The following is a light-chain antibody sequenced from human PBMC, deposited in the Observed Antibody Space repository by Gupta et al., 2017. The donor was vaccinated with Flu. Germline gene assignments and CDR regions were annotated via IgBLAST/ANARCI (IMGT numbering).Light chain of an antibody. V-gene: IGKV1-5*03. CDR2: KAS. Sequence: IQMTQSPSTLSASVGDRVTITCRASQSITTSLAWYQQKPGKAPRLLIYKASNLGIGVPSRFSGSGSGTEFTLTSSSLQPDDFATYYCQQDSTYSGFGGGTKVEIE. J-gene: IGKJ4*02. CDR3: QQDSTYSG. CDR1: QSITTS.